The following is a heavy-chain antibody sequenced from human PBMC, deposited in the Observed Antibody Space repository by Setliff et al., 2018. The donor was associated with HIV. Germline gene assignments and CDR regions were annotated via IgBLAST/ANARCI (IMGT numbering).Heavy chain of an antibody. D-gene: IGHD6-19*01. CDR1: GGTFSSYA. J-gene: IGHJ4*02. CDR2: IIPFFGTT. Sequence: SVKVSCKASGGTFSSYAISWVRQAPGQGLEWMGGIIPFFGTTNYAQNFQGRVTITADESTTTAYMELISLKSEDTAVYYCARGRYSSGLTDYWGQGTLVTVSS. V-gene: IGHV1-69*13. CDR3: ARGRYSSGLTDY.